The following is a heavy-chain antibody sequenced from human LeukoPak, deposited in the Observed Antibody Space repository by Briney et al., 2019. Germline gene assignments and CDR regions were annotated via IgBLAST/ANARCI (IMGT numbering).Heavy chain of an antibody. J-gene: IGHJ4*02. CDR1: GFTFSSYW. Sequence: GGSLRLSCAASGFTFSSYWMSLVRQAPGKGLEWVANIKQDGSEKYYVDSVKGRFTISRDNAKNSLYLQMNSLRAEDTAVYYCARDDYRDYGWYFDYWGQGTLVTVSS. CDR2: IKQDGSEK. D-gene: IGHD4-17*01. V-gene: IGHV3-7*01. CDR3: ARDDYRDYGWYFDY.